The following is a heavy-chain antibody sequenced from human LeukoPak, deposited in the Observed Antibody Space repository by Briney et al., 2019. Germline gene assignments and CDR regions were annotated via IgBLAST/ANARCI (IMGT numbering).Heavy chain of an antibody. CDR3: ARGTRIAAAGTGYFDY. Sequence: PSETLPLTCTVSGGSISSSSYYWGWIRQPPGKGLEWIGSIYYSGSTYYNPSLKSRVTISVDTSKNQFSLKLSSVTAADTAVYYCARGTRIAAAGTGYFDYWGQGTLVTVSS. V-gene: IGHV4-39*07. D-gene: IGHD6-13*01. CDR1: GGSISSSSYY. J-gene: IGHJ4*02. CDR2: IYYSGST.